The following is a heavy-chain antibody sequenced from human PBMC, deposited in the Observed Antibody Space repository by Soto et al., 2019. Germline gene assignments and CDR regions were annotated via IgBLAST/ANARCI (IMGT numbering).Heavy chain of an antibody. Sequence: ASVKVSCKASGYTFTSYAMQWVRQAPGQRLEWMGWINAYNGNTNYSQKLQGRVTMTTDTSTSTAYMELSSLRSDDTAVYYCAREMPMDVWGKGTTVTVSS. CDR3: AREMPMDV. D-gene: IGHD2-2*01. V-gene: IGHV1-18*01. J-gene: IGHJ6*03. CDR2: INAYNGNT. CDR1: GYTFTSYA.